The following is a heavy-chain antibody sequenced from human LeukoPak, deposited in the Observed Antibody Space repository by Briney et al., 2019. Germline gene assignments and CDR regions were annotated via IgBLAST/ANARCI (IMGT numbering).Heavy chain of an antibody. CDR2: IYSSETT. J-gene: IGHJ3*02. V-gene: IGHV4-4*08. CDR1: GVSITGYH. CDR3: ARRNDFDI. Sequence: SETLSLTCTVSGVSITGYHWRWIRQPPGKGLEWIGYIYSSETTEYKPSLKRRVTISADTSKNQFSLKLASVTAADTAIYYCARRNDFDIWGQGTMVTVSS.